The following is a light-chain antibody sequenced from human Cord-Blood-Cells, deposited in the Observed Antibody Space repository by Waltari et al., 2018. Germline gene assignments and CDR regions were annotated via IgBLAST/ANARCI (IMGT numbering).Light chain of an antibody. Sequence: DIQMTQSPSSLSASVGDRVTITCRESQSISSYLNWYQQKPGKAPKLLIYAASSLQSGVPSRFSGSGSGTDFTLTISSLQPEDFATYYCQQSYSTPFTFGPGTKVAIK. V-gene: IGKV1-39*01. J-gene: IGKJ3*01. CDR3: QQSYSTPFT. CDR1: QSISSY. CDR2: AAS.